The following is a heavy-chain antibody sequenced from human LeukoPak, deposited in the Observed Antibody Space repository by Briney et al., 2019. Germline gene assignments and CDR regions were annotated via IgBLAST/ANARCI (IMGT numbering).Heavy chain of an antibody. Sequence: SETLSLTCIVSGDSISTSDNYWGWIRQPPGKGLEWIGSMHNTMSTYYNPSLKSRVTISVDTSKNQFSLKLSSVTAADTAVYYCATKQLWLRNWFDPWGQGTLVTVSS. D-gene: IGHD5-18*01. V-gene: IGHV4-39*07. CDR3: ATKQLWLRNWFDP. CDR1: GDSISTSDNY. J-gene: IGHJ5*02. CDR2: MHNTMST.